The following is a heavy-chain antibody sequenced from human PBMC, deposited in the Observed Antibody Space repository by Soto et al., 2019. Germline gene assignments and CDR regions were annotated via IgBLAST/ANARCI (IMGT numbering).Heavy chain of an antibody. J-gene: IGHJ4*02. Sequence: SETLSLTCTVSGGSISSSSYYWGWIRQPPGKGLEWIGSIYYSGSTYYNPSLKSRVTISVDTSKNQFSLKLSSVTAADTAVYYCARVRFQIAVAGTLAVFFDYWGQGTLVTVSS. CDR2: IYYSGST. CDR3: ARVRFQIAVAGTLAVFFDY. D-gene: IGHD6-19*01. CDR1: GGSISSSSYY. V-gene: IGHV4-39*01.